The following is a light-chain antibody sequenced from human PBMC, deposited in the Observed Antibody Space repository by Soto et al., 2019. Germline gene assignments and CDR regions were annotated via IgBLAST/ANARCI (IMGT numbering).Light chain of an antibody. V-gene: IGLV2-14*01. CDR3: SSYTSSTTGL. J-gene: IGLJ1*01. CDR2: DVT. CDR1: SSDVGGFNY. Sequence: QSALTQPASVSGSPGQSITISCTGTSSDVGGFNYASWYQQHPGKAPKLMIYDVTNRPSGVSNRFSGSKSGNTASLTISGLQAEDEADYYCSSYTSSTTGLFGTGTKLTVL.